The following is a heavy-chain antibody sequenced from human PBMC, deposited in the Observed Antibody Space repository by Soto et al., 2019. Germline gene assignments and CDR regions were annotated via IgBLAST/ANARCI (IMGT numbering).Heavy chain of an antibody. CDR2: TYYRSRWYD. J-gene: IGHJ4*02. CDR3: ATANDPSGNYIQGFDY. V-gene: IGHV6-1*01. D-gene: IGHD3-22*01. CDR1: ACRVTGNSSA. Sequence: QTRSLEIASAACRVTGNSSAGDWIRQSPSRGLEWLGRTYYRSRWYDDYAESVRGRIAVNPDTSKNQFSLQLNSVTPEDTAVYFCATANDPSGNYIQGFDYWGQGTLVTVSS.